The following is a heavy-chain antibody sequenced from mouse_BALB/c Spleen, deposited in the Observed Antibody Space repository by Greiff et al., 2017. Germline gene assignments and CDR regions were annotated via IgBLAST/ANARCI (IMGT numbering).Heavy chain of an antibody. CDR2: INPYNDGT. CDR3: VRRTKRDGLAWFAY. Sequence: VQLQQSGPELVKPGASVKMSCKASGYTFTSYVMHWVKQKPGQGLEWIGYINPYNDGTKYNEKFKGKATLTSDKSSSTAYMELSSLTSGDSAVYYCVRRTKRDGLAWFAYWGQGTLCTVSA. V-gene: IGHV1-14*01. J-gene: IGHJ3*01. D-gene: IGHD1-3*01. CDR1: GYTFTSYV.